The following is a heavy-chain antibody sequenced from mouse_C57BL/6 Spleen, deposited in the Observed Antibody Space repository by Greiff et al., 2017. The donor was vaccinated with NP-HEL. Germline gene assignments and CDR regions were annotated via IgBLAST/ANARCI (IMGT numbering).Heavy chain of an antibody. Sequence: QVQLKQPGTELVKPGASVKLSCKASGYTFTSYWMHWVKQRPGQGLEWIGNINPSNGGTNYNEKFKSKATLTVDKSSSTAYMQLSSLTSEDSAVYYCARGIYYGSTSFAYWGQGTLVTVSA. CDR2: INPSNGGT. V-gene: IGHV1-53*01. D-gene: IGHD1-1*01. CDR1: GYTFTSYW. J-gene: IGHJ3*01. CDR3: ARGIYYGSTSFAY.